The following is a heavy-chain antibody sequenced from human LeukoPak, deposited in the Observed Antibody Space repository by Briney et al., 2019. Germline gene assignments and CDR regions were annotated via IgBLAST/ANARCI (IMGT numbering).Heavy chain of an antibody. Sequence: SETLSLTCTVSGGSISSYFWSWIRQPPGKGLEWIGYIYYSGSTNYNPSPKSRVTMSVDTSKNQFSLKLSSVTAADTAVYYCARIDRAVAGTIDYWGQGTLVTVSS. CDR1: GGSISSYF. D-gene: IGHD6-19*01. CDR2: IYYSGST. CDR3: ARIDRAVAGTIDY. V-gene: IGHV4-59*08. J-gene: IGHJ4*02.